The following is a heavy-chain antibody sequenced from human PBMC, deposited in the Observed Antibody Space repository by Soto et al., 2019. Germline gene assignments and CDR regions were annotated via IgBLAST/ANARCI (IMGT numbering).Heavy chain of an antibody. J-gene: IGHJ4*02. CDR1: GDSIGSDKW. V-gene: IGHV4-4*02. D-gene: IGHD6-13*01. CDR2: IHHSGNS. CDR3: ARGERQQQRDY. Sequence: SETLSLTCAVSGDSIGSDKWWSWVRQPPGKGLEWIGEIHHSGNSNYNPSLKSRVIISVDKSKNQFSLKLSSVTDADTAVYYCARGERQQQRDYWGQGTLVTVS.